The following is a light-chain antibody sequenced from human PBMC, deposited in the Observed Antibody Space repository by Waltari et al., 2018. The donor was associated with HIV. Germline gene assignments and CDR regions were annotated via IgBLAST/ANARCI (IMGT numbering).Light chain of an antibody. CDR2: SDN. CDR3: ASWDDSLSALL. V-gene: IGLV1-44*01. Sequence: QSVLTQPPSASGTPGQRVTISCSGSSSNIGSNAVNWFQHLSGTAPRLLIHSDNQRPSGVPDRVSGPKSGTSASLAITGLQSEDEAVYYCASWDDSLSALLFGGGTRLTVL. J-gene: IGLJ2*01. CDR1: SSNIGSNA.